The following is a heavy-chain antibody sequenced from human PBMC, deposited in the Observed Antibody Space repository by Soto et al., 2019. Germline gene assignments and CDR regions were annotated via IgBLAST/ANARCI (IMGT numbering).Heavy chain of an antibody. D-gene: IGHD1-26*01. V-gene: IGHV1-18*01. J-gene: IGHJ6*02. CDR3: ARDFGYSQDYYYYYGMDV. CDR1: GYTFTSYG. Sequence: ASVKVSCKASGYTFTSYGISWVRQAPGQGLEWMGWISAYNGNTNYAQKLQGRVTMTTDTPTSTAYMELRSLRSDDTAVYYCARDFGYSQDYYYYYGMDVWGQGTTVTVSS. CDR2: ISAYNGNT.